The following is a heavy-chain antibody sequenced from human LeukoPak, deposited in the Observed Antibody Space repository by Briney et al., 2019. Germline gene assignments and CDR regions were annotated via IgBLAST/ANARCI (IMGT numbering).Heavy chain of an antibody. CDR3: ARVVSSAYGLFDP. CDR2: IYYSGSP. D-gene: IGHD5/OR15-5a*01. V-gene: IGHV4-31*03. CDR1: GGSISSGGYY. J-gene: IGHJ5*02. Sequence: PSQTLSLTCTVSGGSISSGGYYWSWIRQHPGKGLEWIGSIYYSGSPYYSPSLKSRMNISIDTSRIQFSLRLSSITAADTAVYYCARVVSSAYGLFDPWGQGTLVTVSS.